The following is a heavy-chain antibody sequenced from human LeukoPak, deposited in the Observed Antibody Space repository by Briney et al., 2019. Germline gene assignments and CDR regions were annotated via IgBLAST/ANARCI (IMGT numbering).Heavy chain of an antibody. Sequence: GGSLRLSCAASGFTFSSYAMSWVRQAPGKGLEWVSAISGSGGSTYYADSVKGRFTISRDNSKNTLYLQMNSLRAEDTAVYYCATHGGSYYGDGPFDYWGQGTLVTVSS. D-gene: IGHD1-26*01. CDR3: ATHGGSYYGDGPFDY. J-gene: IGHJ4*02. CDR1: GFTFSSYA. V-gene: IGHV3-23*01. CDR2: ISGSGGST.